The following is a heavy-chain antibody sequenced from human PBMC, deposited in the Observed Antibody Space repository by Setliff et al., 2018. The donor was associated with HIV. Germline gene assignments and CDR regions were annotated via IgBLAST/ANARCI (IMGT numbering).Heavy chain of an antibody. Sequence: SSETLSLTCAVSGGSLSGYYWTWIRQTPEKGLQWIGEINDGGNTNDSPSLKSRVSMSVDTSKNQFSLRLISATAADTAVYYCARRPISPFTLTTGMLDPWGQGIRVTVS. D-gene: IGHD4-17*01. CDR2: INDGGNT. CDR3: ARRPISPFTLTTGMLDP. CDR1: GGSLSGYY. J-gene: IGHJ5*02. V-gene: IGHV4-34*01.